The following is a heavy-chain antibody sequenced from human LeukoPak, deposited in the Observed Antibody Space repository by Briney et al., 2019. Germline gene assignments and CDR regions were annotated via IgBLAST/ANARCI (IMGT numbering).Heavy chain of an antibody. V-gene: IGHV1-24*01. CDR2: FDPEDGET. J-gene: IGHJ4*02. CDR1: GYTLTELS. Sequence: ASVKVSCKVSGYTLTELSMHWVRQAPGKGLEWMGGFDPEDGETIYAQKFQGRVTMTEDTSTDTAYMELSSLRSEDTAVYYCATVIYCSGGSCYPTSDYWGQGTLVTVSS. CDR3: ATVIYCSGGSCYPTSDY. D-gene: IGHD2-15*01.